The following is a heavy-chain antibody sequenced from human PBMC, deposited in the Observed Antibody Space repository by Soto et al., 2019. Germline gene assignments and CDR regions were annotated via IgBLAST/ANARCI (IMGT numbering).Heavy chain of an antibody. V-gene: IGHV4-4*07. CDR3: ARTMVRGYYYYGMDV. D-gene: IGHD3-10*01. Sequence: PSETLSLTCTVSGGSIISYYWSWIRQPAGKGLEWIGRIYTSGSTNYNPSLKSRVTMSVDTSKNQFSLKLSSVTAADTAVYYCARTMVRGYYYYGMDVWGQGTTVTVSS. CDR1: GGSIISYY. CDR2: IYTSGST. J-gene: IGHJ6*02.